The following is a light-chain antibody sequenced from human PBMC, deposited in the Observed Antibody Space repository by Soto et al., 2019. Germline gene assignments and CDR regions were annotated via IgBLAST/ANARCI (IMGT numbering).Light chain of an antibody. V-gene: IGKV3D-20*02. CDR2: GAS. J-gene: IGKJ5*01. Sequence: EIVLTQSPGTLSLSPGERATLSCRASQSVSSSYLAWYQQKPGQAPRLLIYGASSRATGIPDRFSGSGSGTDFTLTISRLEPEDFAVYYCRQRGDWPPITFGQGTRLEIK. CDR3: RQRGDWPPIT. CDR1: QSVSSSY.